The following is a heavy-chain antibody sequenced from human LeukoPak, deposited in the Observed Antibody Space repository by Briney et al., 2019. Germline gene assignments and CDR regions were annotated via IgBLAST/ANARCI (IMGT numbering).Heavy chain of an antibody. J-gene: IGHJ4*02. Sequence: GGSLRLSCAASGFTFSSYGMHWVRQAPGKGLEWVAVISYDGSNKYCADSVKGRFTISRDNSKNTLYLQMNSLRAEDTAVYYCAKVLSVTTPSFDYWGQGTLVTVSS. CDR2: ISYDGSNK. V-gene: IGHV3-30*18. CDR1: GFTFSSYG. D-gene: IGHD4-17*01. CDR3: AKVLSVTTPSFDY.